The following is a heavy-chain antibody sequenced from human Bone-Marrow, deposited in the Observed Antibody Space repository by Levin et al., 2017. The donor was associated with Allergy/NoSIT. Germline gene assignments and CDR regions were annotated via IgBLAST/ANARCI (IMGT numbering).Heavy chain of an antibody. D-gene: IGHD2-2*01. J-gene: IGHJ2*01. CDR2: TYYRSKWYY. V-gene: IGHV6-1*01. CDR1: GDSVSSTSAA. CDR3: ARGSYDSTWF. Sequence: PSQTLSLTCAISGDSVSSTSAAWSWIRQSPSRGLEWLGRTYYRSKWYYEYAVSVKGRISINPDTSKNQFTLQLNSVNIDDTAVYFCARGSYDSTWFWGRGTLVTVSS.